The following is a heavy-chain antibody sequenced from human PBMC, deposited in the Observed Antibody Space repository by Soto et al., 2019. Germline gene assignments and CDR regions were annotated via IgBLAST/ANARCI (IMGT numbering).Heavy chain of an antibody. CDR2: INAGNGNT. CDR3: ARAVGGPTSNLDY. V-gene: IGHV1-3*05. Sequence: QVQLVQSGAEEKKPGASVKVSCKASGYTFTSYAMHWVRQAPGQRLEWMGWINAGNGNTKYSQKFQGRVTINRDTSASTADMELSSLRSEDTAVYYSARAVGGPTSNLDYWGQGTLVTVSS. CDR1: GYTFTSYA. J-gene: IGHJ4*02.